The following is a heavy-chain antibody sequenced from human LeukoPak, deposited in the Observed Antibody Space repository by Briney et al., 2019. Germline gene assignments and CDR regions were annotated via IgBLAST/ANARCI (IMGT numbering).Heavy chain of an antibody. CDR3: AREVGSYDLYMDV. D-gene: IGHD1-26*01. V-gene: IGHV1-18*01. CDR1: GYTFTSYA. Sequence: ASVKVSCKASGYTFTSYAMNWVRQAPGQGLEWMGWISAYNGNTNYAQKLQGRVTMTTDTSTSTAYMELRSLRSDDTAVYYCAREVGSYDLYMDVWGKGTTVTVSS. J-gene: IGHJ6*03. CDR2: ISAYNGNT.